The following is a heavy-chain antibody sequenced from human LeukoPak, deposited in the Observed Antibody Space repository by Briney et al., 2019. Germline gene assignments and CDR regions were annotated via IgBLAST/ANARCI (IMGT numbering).Heavy chain of an antibody. CDR3: AKDVDESVAGNNWFDP. CDR1: GFTFDDFA. V-gene: IGHV3-9*01. J-gene: IGHJ5*02. Sequence: GGSLRLSCAASGFTFDDFAMHWVRQAPGKGLEWVSGINWNSDTRAYADSVKGRFIISRDNAKNFVYLQMSSLRAEDTAFYYCAKDVDESVAGNNWFDPWGQGTLVTVSS. D-gene: IGHD6-19*01. CDR2: INWNSDTR.